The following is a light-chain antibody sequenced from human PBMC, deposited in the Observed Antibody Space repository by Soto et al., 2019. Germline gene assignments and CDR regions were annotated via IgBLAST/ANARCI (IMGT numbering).Light chain of an antibody. CDR3: SSYTGSNTKV. CDR1: SNDAGDYDY. V-gene: IGLV2-8*01. Sequence: QSALTQPPSASGSPGQSVTISCTGTSNDAGDYDYVSWYQQHPDKAPRLIIYAVDKRPSGVPDRFSGSKSGNTASLTVSGLQADDEADYYCSSYTGSNTKVFGTGTKLTVL. J-gene: IGLJ1*01. CDR2: AVD.